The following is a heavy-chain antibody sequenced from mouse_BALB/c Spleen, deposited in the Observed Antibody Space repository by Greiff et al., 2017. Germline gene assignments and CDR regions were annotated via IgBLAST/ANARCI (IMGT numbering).Heavy chain of an antibody. CDR2: IYPGDGDT. Sequence: QVQLKQSGAELARPGASVKLSCKASGYTFTSYWMQWVKQRPGQGLEWIGAIYPGDGDTRYTQKFKGKATLTADKSSSTAYMQLSSLASEDSAVYYCARYYGYGWGQGTTLTVAS. CDR1: GYTFTSYW. V-gene: IGHV1-87*01. D-gene: IGHD1-2*01. CDR3: ARYYGYG. J-gene: IGHJ2*01.